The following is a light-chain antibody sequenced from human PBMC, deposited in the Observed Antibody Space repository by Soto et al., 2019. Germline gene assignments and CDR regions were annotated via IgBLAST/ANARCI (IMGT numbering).Light chain of an antibody. CDR1: QSISSY. CDR2: AAS. V-gene: IGKV1-39*01. CDR3: QQSYSTVFT. Sequence: DIQMTQSPSSLSVSVGDRVTITCRASQSISSYLNWYQQKQGKAPKLLIYAASSLQSGVPSRFSGSGSGTDFTLTISSLQPEDFATYYCQQSYSTVFTFGPGTKVDIK. J-gene: IGKJ3*01.